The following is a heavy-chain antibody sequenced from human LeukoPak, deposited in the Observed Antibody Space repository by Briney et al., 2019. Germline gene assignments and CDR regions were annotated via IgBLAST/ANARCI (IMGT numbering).Heavy chain of an antibody. CDR2: ISGSGAST. CDR3: AKDRPSGSYYYY. Sequence: PGGSLRLSCAASGFTFSSYDMNWVRQAPGKGLEWVSAISGSGASTYYADSVKGRFTISRDNSKNTLYLQMNSLRAEETAVDYCAKDRPSGSYYYYWGQGTLVTVSS. J-gene: IGHJ4*02. D-gene: IGHD1-26*01. CDR1: GFTFSSYD. V-gene: IGHV3-23*01.